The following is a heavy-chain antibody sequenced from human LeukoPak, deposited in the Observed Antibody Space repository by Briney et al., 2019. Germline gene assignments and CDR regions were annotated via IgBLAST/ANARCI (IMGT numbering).Heavy chain of an antibody. J-gene: IGHJ4*02. CDR2: ISSSSSTI. V-gene: IGHV3-48*01. CDR3: ARDKSGIDY. CDR1: GVTFSSYA. Sequence: GGSLRLSCAASGVTFSSYAMNWVRQAPGKGLEWVSYISSSSSTIYYADSVKGRFTISRDNAKNSLYLQMNSLRAEDTAVYYCARDKSGIDYWGQGTLVTVSS.